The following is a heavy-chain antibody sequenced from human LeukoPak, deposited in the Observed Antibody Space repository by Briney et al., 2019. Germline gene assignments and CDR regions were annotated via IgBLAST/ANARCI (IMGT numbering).Heavy chain of an antibody. J-gene: IGHJ4*02. CDR1: GFTFSSYW. Sequence: GGSLRLSCAASGFTFSSYWMHWVRQAPGKGLVWDSRINSDGSSTSYADSVKGRFTISRDNAKNTLYLQMNSLRAEDTAVYYCASDSTYYYDSSGYYRRDYWGQGTLVTVSS. V-gene: IGHV3-74*01. D-gene: IGHD3-22*01. CDR2: INSDGSST. CDR3: ASDSTYYYDSSGYYRRDY.